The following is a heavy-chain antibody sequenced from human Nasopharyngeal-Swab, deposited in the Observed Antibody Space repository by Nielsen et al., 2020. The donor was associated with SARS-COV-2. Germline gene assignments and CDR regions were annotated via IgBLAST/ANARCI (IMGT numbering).Heavy chain of an antibody. CDR2: ISSSSSYI. D-gene: IGHD3-22*01. CDR3: ARVGGYYDSSGYGGDFDY. Sequence: GESLKISCAASGCTFSSYSMNWVRQAPGKGLEWVSSISSSSSYIYYEDSVKGRFPISRDNAKNSLYLQMNSLRAEETAVYYCARVGGYYDSSGYGGDFDYWGQGTLVTVSS. J-gene: IGHJ4*02. V-gene: IGHV3-21*01. CDR1: GCTFSSYS.